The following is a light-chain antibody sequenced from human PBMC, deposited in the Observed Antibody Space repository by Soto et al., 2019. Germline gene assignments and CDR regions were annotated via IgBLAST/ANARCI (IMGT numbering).Light chain of an antibody. CDR1: QALSNY. J-gene: IGKJ4*01. V-gene: IGKV1-9*01. CDR3: QQLSRYPHT. Sequence: DIQLTQSPSVLSLSVGDTATITCRASQALSNYLAWYQQKPGKAPDLLIYYASTLQSGVPSRFSGSGSETEFSLTIRELQPEDFATYYCQQLSRYPHTFGGGPKVDIK. CDR2: YAS.